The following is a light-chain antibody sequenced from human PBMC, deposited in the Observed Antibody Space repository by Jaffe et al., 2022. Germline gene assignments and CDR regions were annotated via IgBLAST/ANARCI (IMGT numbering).Light chain of an antibody. J-gene: IGKJ1*01. CDR1: QNINNW. CDR3: QQYNSYPWT. Sequence: DIQMTQSPSTLSASVRDRVTITCRASQNINNWLAWYQQKPGKAPKLLIYKASNLESGVPSRFSGSGSGTEFTLTITSLQPDDFATYYCQQYNSYPWTFGQGTKVEIK. CDR2: KAS. V-gene: IGKV1-5*03.